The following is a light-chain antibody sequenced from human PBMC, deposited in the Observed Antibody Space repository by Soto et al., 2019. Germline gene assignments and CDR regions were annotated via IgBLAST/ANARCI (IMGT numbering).Light chain of an antibody. V-gene: IGKV1-12*01. CDR1: QGVSW. J-gene: IGKJ2*01. CDR2: AAS. Sequence: DIQMTQSPSSVSASVGDRVTITCRASQGVSWLAWYQEKQGKAPKLLIYAASSLLSGVPSMFSGSGSGTDFSFTIRSLQAEDLATYFCQQLNSFPPTFGQGTKVEIK. CDR3: QQLNSFPPT.